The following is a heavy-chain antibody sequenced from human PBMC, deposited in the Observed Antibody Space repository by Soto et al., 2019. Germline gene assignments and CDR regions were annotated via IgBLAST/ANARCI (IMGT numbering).Heavy chain of an antibody. CDR1: EFTFSSYA. D-gene: IGHD3-22*01. CDR3: AKDRGLSITMIVVVISGFAS. J-gene: IGHJ4*02. V-gene: IGHV3-30*18. CDR2: ISYDGSNK. Sequence: GGSLSLSCATSEFTFSSYAMHWVRHGPGKGLEWVAVISYDGSNKYYADSVKGRFTTSRDNSKKTLYLQRNSLRAEDTAVYYCAKDRGLSITMIVVVISGFASWGQGPLVTVSS.